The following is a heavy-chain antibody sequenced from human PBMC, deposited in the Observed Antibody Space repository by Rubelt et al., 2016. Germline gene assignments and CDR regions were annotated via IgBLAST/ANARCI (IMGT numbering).Heavy chain of an antibody. J-gene: IGHJ4*02. CDR1: GYTFTSYG. CDR3: AREVSAFDY. V-gene: IGHV1-18*01. Sequence: EVKKPGASVKVSCKASGYTFTSYGISWVRQAPGQGLEWMGWISAYNGNTNYAQKLQGRVTMTRDTSISTAYMELSRLRSDDTAVYYCAREVSAFDYWGQGTLVTVSS. CDR2: ISAYNGNT.